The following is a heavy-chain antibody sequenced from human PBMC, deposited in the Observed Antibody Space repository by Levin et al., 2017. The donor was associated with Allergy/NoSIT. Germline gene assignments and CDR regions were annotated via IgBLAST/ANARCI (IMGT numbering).Heavy chain of an antibody. Sequence: GSLRLSCTVSGGSISSSSYYWGWIRQPPGKGLEWIGSIYYSGSTYYNPSLKSRVTISVDTSKNQFSLKLSSVTAADTAVYYCARAPSLPNWFDPWGQGTLVTVSS. CDR2: IYYSGST. V-gene: IGHV4-39*01. J-gene: IGHJ5*02. CDR1: GGSISSSSYY. CDR3: ARAPSLPNWFDP.